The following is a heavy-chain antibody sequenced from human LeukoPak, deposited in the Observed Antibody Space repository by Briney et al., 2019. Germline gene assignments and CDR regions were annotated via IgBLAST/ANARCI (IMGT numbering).Heavy chain of an antibody. V-gene: IGHV3-48*03. D-gene: IGHD2-15*01. CDR2: ISSSGSTI. CDR1: GFTFSSYE. J-gene: IGHJ6*03. CDR3: ARDCSGGSCYSRLYYYSYYMDV. Sequence: GGSLRLSCAASGFTFSSYEMNWVRQAPGKGLEWVSYISSSGSTIYYADSVKGRFTISRDNAKNSLYLQMNSLRAEDTAVYCCARDCSGGSCYSRLYYYSYYMDVWGKGTTVTVSS.